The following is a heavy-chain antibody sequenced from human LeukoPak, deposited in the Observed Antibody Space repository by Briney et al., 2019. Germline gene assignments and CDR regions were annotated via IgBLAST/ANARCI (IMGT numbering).Heavy chain of an antibody. V-gene: IGHV4-61*10. Sequence: SETLSLTCTVSGGSISSGSYYWSWIRQPAGKGLEWIGYIYYSGSTNYNPSLKSRVTISVDTSKNQFSLKLSSVTAADTAVYYCASTYYDSLVVWGQGTLVTVSS. CDR3: ASTYYDSLVV. D-gene: IGHD3-22*01. J-gene: IGHJ4*02. CDR1: GGSISSGSYY. CDR2: IYYSGST.